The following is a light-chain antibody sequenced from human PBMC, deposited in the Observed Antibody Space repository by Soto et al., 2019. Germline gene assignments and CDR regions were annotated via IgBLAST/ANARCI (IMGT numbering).Light chain of an antibody. CDR3: IQALQTPPT. Sequence: DIVMTQSPVSLPVTPGEPASISCRSSQSLLHSNGYNYLDWYLQKPGQSPQLLIYLGSNRASGVPDRFSGSGSGTDFTLKISRVEAEDVGVYYCIQALQTPPTFGQGTKLEIK. CDR1: QSLLHSNGYNY. J-gene: IGKJ2*01. CDR2: LGS. V-gene: IGKV2-28*01.